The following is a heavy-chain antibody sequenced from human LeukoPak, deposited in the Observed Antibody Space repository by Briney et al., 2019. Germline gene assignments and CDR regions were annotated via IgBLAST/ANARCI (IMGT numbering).Heavy chain of an antibody. CDR3: ARGSYDYGTLYYFDY. V-gene: IGHV4-61*05. CDR1: GGSISSSSYY. Sequence: SETLSLTCTVSGGSISSSSYYWGWIRQPPGKGLEWIGYIYYSGSTNYNPSLKSRVTISVDTSKNQFSLKLSSVTAADTAVYYCARGSYDYGTLYYFDYWGQGTLVTVSS. CDR2: IYYSGST. J-gene: IGHJ4*02. D-gene: IGHD5-12*01.